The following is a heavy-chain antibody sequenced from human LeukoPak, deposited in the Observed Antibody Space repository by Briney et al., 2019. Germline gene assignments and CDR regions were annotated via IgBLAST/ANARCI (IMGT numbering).Heavy chain of an antibody. D-gene: IGHD5-18*01. CDR1: GYSISSDYY. CDR3: ARDQGRGYSYGLYYFDY. J-gene: IGHJ4*02. CDR2: IYHSGST. V-gene: IGHV4-38-2*02. Sequence: NPSETLSLTCTVSGYSISSDYYWGWIRQPPGKGLEWIGSIYHSGSTYYNPSLKSRVTISVDTSKNQFSLKLSSVTAADTAVYYCARDQGRGYSYGLYYFDYWGQGTLVTVSS.